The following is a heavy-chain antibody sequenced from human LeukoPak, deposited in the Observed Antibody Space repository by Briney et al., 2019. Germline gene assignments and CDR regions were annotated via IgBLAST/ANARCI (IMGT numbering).Heavy chain of an antibody. CDR3: ARECGGSCY. CDR1: GFTFSSYS. J-gene: IGHJ4*02. V-gene: IGHV3-7*01. CDR2: IKQDGSEK. D-gene: IGHD2-15*01. Sequence: GGSLRLSCAASGFTFSSYSMNWVRQAPGKGLEWVANIKQDGSEKYYVDSVKGRFTISRDNAKNSLYLQMNSLRAEDTAVYYCARECGGSCYWGQGTLVTVSS.